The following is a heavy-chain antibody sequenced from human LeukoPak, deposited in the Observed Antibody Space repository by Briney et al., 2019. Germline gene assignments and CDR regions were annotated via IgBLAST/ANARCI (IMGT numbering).Heavy chain of an antibody. V-gene: IGHV4-59*01. J-gene: IGHJ4*02. D-gene: IGHD3-10*01. CDR3: ARAVRGRYYGPLDY. CDR2: IYYSGST. CDR1: GGSISSYY. Sequence: SETLSLTCTVSGGSISSYYWSWIRQPPGKGLEWIGYIYYSGSTNYNPSLKSRVTISVDTSKNQFSLKLSSVTAADTAVYYCARAVRGRYYGPLDYWGQGTLVTVSS.